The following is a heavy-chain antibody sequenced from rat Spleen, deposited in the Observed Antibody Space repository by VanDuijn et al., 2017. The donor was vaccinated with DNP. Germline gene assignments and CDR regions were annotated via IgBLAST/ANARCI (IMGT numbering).Heavy chain of an antibody. V-gene: IGHV5-31*01. J-gene: IGHJ2*01. Sequence: EVQLVESGGDLVQPGRSLKLSCVASGFTFNNYWMTWIRQVPGKGLEWVASITSSGGSTYYPDSVKGRFTISRDNAKNTLYLQMNSLRSEDTATYYCARSHYGQRGFYFDYWGQGVMVTVSS. CDR1: GFTFNNYW. CDR3: ARSHYGQRGFYFDY. D-gene: IGHD1-11*01. CDR2: ITSSGGST.